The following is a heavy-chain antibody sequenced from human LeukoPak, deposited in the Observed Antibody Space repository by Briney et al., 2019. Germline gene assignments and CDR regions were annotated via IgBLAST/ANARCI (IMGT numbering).Heavy chain of an antibody. CDR1: GFPFSSYS. CDR2: ISTSSSYI. CDR3: ARPGSGMATIVPFDI. J-gene: IGHJ3*02. V-gene: IGHV3-21*01. Sequence: PGGSLRLSCAASGFPFSSYSMNWVRQAPGKGLEWVSSISTSSSYIYYADSVKGRFTISRDNAKNSLYLQMNSLRAEDTAVYYCARPGSGMATIVPFDIWGQGTMVTVSS. D-gene: IGHD5-24*01.